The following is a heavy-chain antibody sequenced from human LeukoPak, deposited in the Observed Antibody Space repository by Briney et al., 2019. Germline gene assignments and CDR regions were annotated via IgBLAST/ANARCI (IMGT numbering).Heavy chain of an antibody. J-gene: IGHJ3*02. CDR3: ARGGYCSGGSCRDAFDI. D-gene: IGHD2-15*01. CDR1: GGSISSSSYY. V-gene: IGHV4-39*07. Sequence: SETLSLTCTVSGGSISSSSYYWSWIRQPPGKGLEWIGEINHSGSTNYNPSLKSRVTISVDTSKNQFSLKLSSVTAADTAVYYCARGGYCSGGSCRDAFDIWGQGTMVTVSS. CDR2: INHSGST.